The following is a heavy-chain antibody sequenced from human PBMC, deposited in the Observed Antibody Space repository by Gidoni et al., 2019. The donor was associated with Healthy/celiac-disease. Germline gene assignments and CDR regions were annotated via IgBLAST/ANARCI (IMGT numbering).Heavy chain of an antibody. Sequence: QVQLQQSGPGLVTPSQTLSLTCAISGDSVSSNSAPWTWIRQSPSRGLEWLGRTYYRSKWYNDYAVSVKSRITINPDTSKNQFSLQLNSVTPEDTAVYYCARIRGGSNPDNYYYYGMDVWGQGTTVTVSS. D-gene: IGHD1-26*01. CDR2: TYYRSKWYN. V-gene: IGHV6-1*01. CDR3: ARIRGGSNPDNYYYYGMDV. CDR1: GDSVSSNSAP. J-gene: IGHJ6*02.